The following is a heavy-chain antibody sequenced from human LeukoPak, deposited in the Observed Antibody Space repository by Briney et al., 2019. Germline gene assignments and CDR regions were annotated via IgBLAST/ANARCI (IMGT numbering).Heavy chain of an antibody. V-gene: IGHV4-59*01. J-gene: IGHJ3*02. CDR2: IYYSGST. CDR3: ARETQGKASVPFDI. Sequence: SETLSLTCTVSGGSISSYYWSWIRQPPGKGLEWIGYIYYSGSTNYNPSLKSRVTISVDTSKNQFALKLSSVPAADTAVDDCARETQGKASVPFDIWGQGTMVTVSS. D-gene: IGHD1-26*01. CDR1: GGSISSYY.